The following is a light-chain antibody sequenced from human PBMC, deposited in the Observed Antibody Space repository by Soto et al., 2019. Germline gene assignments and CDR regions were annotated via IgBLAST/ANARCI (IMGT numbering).Light chain of an antibody. CDR1: SPNSGAGYD. V-gene: IGLV1-40*01. J-gene: IGLJ1*01. CDR2: GNS. CDR3: QSYDSSLSGNV. Sequence: QSVLTQPPSVSGAPGQRVPISCTGSSPNSGAGYDVHWYQQLPGTVPKVLIYGNSNRPSGVPDRFSGSKSGTSASLAITGLQAEDEADYYSQSYDSSLSGNVFGNGTKLTVL.